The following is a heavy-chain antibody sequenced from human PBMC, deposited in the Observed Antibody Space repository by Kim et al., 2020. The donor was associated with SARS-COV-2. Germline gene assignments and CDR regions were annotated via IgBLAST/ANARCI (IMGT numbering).Heavy chain of an antibody. J-gene: IGHJ4*02. Sequence: ANSVKGRFTISRDNSKNTLFLQMNGRRADDTALYYCAKGTEFSSASGFDYWGPGTLVTVSS. D-gene: IGHD6-6*01. CDR3: AKGTEFSSASGFDY. V-gene: IGHV3-23*01.